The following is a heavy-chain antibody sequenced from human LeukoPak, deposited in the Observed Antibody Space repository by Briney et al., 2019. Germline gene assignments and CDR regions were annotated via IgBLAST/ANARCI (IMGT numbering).Heavy chain of an antibody. Sequence: GGSLRLSCAASGFIFSSYAMYWVRQAPGKGLEWVAVISYDGSYKYYADSVKGRFTISRDNSKNTLYLQMNSLRAEDTAVYYCARAEGYSYGYTFAYYFDYWGQGTLVTVSS. CDR3: ARAEGYSYGYTFAYYFDY. D-gene: IGHD5-18*01. CDR2: ISYDGSYK. V-gene: IGHV3-30*04. CDR1: GFIFSSYA. J-gene: IGHJ4*02.